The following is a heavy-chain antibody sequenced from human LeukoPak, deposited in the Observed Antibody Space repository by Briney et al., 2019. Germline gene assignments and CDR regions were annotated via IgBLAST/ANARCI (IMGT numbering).Heavy chain of an antibody. V-gene: IGHV4-30-2*01. CDR1: GGSISSGGYY. D-gene: IGHD6-6*01. J-gene: IGHJ4*02. CDR3: ARGVAARLFDY. CDR2: IYHSGST. Sequence: SETLSLTYTVSGGSISSGGYYWSWIRQPPGKGLEWIGYIYHSGSTYYNPSLKSRVTISVDRSKNQFSLKLSSVTAADTAVYYCARGVAARLFDYWGQGTLVTVSS.